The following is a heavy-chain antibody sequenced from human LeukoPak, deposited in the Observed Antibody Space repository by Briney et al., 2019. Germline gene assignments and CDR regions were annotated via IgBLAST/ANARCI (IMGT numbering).Heavy chain of an antibody. D-gene: IGHD6-19*01. CDR3: AREVGAVAAFDY. CDR1: GFTFSSYG. Sequence: GGSLRLSCAASGFTFSSYGMHWVRQAPGKGLEWVAVIWYDGSNKYYADSVKGRFTISRDNSKNTLYLQMNSLRAEDTAVYYCAREVGAVAAFDYWGQGTLVTVSS. CDR2: IWYDGSNK. V-gene: IGHV3-33*01. J-gene: IGHJ4*02.